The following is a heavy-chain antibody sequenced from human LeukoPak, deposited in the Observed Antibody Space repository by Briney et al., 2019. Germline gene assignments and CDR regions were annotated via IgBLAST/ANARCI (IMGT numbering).Heavy chain of an antibody. Sequence: GGSLRLSCAASGFTFSSYAMHWVRQAPGKGLEWVAVISYDGSNKYYADSVKGRFTISRDNSKNTLDLQMNSLRAEDTAVYYCARDRRGGLAARPSYAFDIWGQGTMVTVSS. J-gene: IGHJ3*02. CDR3: ARDRRGGLAARPSYAFDI. CDR2: ISYDGSNK. D-gene: IGHD6-6*01. CDR1: GFTFSSYA. V-gene: IGHV3-30-3*01.